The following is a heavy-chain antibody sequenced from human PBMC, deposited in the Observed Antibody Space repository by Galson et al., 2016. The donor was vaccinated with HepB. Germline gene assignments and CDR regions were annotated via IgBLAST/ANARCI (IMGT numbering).Heavy chain of an antibody. D-gene: IGHD3-22*01. CDR1: GFTFSSYA. J-gene: IGHJ4*02. Sequence: SLRLSCAASGFTFSSYAMSWVRQAPGKGLEWVSAISGGGGSTFYADSVKGLFTISRDNSKNTVYLQMNSLRAEDTAVYYCARGMYYYDSSGYPGPFDDWGQGTLVTVSS. V-gene: IGHV3-23*01. CDR2: ISGGGGST. CDR3: ARGMYYYDSSGYPGPFDD.